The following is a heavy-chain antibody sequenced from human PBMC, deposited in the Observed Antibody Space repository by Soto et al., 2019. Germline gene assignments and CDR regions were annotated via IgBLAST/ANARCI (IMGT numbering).Heavy chain of an antibody. CDR3: ARYKSNYYYGMDV. CDR2: IYYSGIT. J-gene: IGHJ6*02. Sequence: SETLSLTCTVSGGSISSYYWSWIRQPPGKGLEWIGYIYYSGITNYNPSLKSRVTISVDTSKNPFSLKLSSVTAADTAVYYCARYKSNYYYGMDVWGQGTTVTVSS. CDR1: GGSISSYY. D-gene: IGHD1-20*01. V-gene: IGHV4-59*01.